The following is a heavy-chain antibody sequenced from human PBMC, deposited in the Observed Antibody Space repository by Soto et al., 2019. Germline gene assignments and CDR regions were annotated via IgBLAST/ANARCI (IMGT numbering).Heavy chain of an antibody. Sequence: SETLSLTCTVSGGSVSRYYWSWIRQPPGKGLEWIGYIYYSGSTNYNPSLESRVTISVDTSKDHCSRNLSSVTAADTAVYYCARTGYCSGGDCSNYYYYSMDVWGKGTRVTVSS. D-gene: IGHD2-15*01. CDR2: IYYSGST. J-gene: IGHJ6*03. CDR3: ARTGYCSGGDCSNYYYYSMDV. CDR1: GGSVSRYY. V-gene: IGHV4-59*02.